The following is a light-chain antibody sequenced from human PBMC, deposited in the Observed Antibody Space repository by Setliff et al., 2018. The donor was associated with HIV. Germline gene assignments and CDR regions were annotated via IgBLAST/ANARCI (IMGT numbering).Light chain of an antibody. CDR3: QQYGSSPLT. CDR2: GAS. CDR1: QSVSSNN. Sequence: IVLTQSPGALSLSPGERAILSCRASQSVSSNNLAWHQQKPGQAPRLLISGASTRATGIPDRFSGSGSGTDFTLSISRLEPEDFAVYYCQQYGSSPLTFGQGTKVDIK. V-gene: IGKV3-20*01. J-gene: IGKJ1*01.